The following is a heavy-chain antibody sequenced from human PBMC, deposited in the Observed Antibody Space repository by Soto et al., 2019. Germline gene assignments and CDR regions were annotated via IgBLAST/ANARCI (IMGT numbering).Heavy chain of an antibody. V-gene: IGHV4-4*07. CDR2: KHTSGTT. CDR3: ARGGEFYVLDV. J-gene: IGHJ6*02. Sequence: QVQLQESGPGLVKPSETLSLTCTVSGGSISGYYWTWIRQPAGKGLEWIGRKHTSGTTNYNPSLKSRVTMSIGTSQNQFSLNLSSVAAADTAVYFCARGGEFYVLDVWGQGTTVAVSS. CDR1: GGSISGYY. D-gene: IGHD3-16*01.